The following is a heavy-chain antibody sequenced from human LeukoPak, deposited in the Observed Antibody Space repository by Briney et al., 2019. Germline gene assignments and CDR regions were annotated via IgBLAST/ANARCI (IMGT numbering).Heavy chain of an antibody. CDR3: ARHVRYCSGGSCYSDRPGIAY. CDR1: GGSISSYY. J-gene: IGHJ4*02. Sequence: SETLSLTCTVSGGSISSYYWSWIRQPAGKGLEWIGRIYSSGSTNYNPSLKSRVTMSVDTSKNQFSLKVNSVTAADTAVYYCARHVRYCSGGSCYSDRPGIAYWGQGTLVTVAS. V-gene: IGHV4-4*07. D-gene: IGHD2-15*01. CDR2: IYSSGST.